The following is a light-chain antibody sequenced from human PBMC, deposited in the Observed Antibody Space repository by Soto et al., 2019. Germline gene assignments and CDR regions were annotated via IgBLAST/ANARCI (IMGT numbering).Light chain of an antibody. CDR2: VNGDGSH. J-gene: IGLJ2*01. Sequence: QPVLTQSPSASASLGASGKLTCTLSSGHSHYAIAWHQQQPEKGPRYLMKVNGDGSHTKGDGIPDRFSGASSGAERYLTISSLQSEDEADYHCQTWDTGIQVFGGGTKLTVL. CDR3: QTWDTGIQV. V-gene: IGLV4-69*01. CDR1: SGHSHYA.